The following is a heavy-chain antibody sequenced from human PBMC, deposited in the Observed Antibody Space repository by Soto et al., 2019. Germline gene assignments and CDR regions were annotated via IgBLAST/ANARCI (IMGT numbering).Heavy chain of an antibody. V-gene: IGHV1-18*01. CDR1: GYTFTNYG. CDR3: ARAVGAVADFVLLGEGLTMGDY. CDR2: ISAYNGNT. Sequence: QVQLVQSGAEVTKPGASVKVSCKASGYTFTNYGISWVRQAPGQGLEWMGWISAYNGNTNYAQKLQGRVAMTTDTSTSTAYMELRSLRSDDTAVYYCARAVGAVADFVLLGEGLTMGDYLGQGTLVTVSS. D-gene: IGHD6-19*01. J-gene: IGHJ4*02.